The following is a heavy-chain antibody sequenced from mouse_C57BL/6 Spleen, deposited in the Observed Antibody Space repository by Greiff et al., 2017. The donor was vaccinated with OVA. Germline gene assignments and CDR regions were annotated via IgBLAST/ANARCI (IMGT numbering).Heavy chain of an antibody. Sequence: QVQLQQSGADLAKPGASVTLSCKASGYTFTSYWMHWVKQRPGQGLEWIGYINPSSGYTKYNQKFKDKATLTADKSSSTAYMQLSSLTYEDAAVYYCARSDYDYGFDYWGQGTTLTVSS. CDR3: ARSDYDYGFDY. V-gene: IGHV1-7*01. CDR1: GYTFTSYW. D-gene: IGHD2-4*01. J-gene: IGHJ2*01. CDR2: INPSSGYT.